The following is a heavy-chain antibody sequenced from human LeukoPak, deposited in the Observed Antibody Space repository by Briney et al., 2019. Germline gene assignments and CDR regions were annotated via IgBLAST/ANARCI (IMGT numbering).Heavy chain of an antibody. CDR3: AKDRAQTPLKY. D-gene: IGHD3-10*01. J-gene: IGHJ4*02. CDR2: ISGSGGST. V-gene: IGHV3-23*01. CDR1: GFTFSSYA. Sequence: GGSLRLSCAASGFTFSSYAMSWVRQAPGKGLEWVSAISGSGGSTYYADSVKGRLTISRDNSKNTLYLQMNSLRAEDTAVYYCAKDRAQTPLKYWGQGTLVTVSS.